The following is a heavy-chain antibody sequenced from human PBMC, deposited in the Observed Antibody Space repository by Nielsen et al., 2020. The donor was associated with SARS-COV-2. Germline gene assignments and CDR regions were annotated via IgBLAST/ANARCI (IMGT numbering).Heavy chain of an antibody. CDR1: GFTFDDYA. V-gene: IGHV3-9*01. J-gene: IGHJ4*02. CDR2: ISWNSGSI. D-gene: IGHD4/OR15-4a*01. Sequence: LSLTCAASGFTFDDYAMHWVRQAPGKGLEWVSGISWNSGSIGYADSVKGRFTISRDNAKNTLYLQMNSLRAEDTAVYYCASGALYFDYWGQGTLVTVSS. CDR3: ASGALYFDY.